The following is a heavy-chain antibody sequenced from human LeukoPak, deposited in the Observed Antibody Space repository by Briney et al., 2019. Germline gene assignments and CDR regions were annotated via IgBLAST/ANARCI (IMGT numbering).Heavy chain of an antibody. CDR2: ISSSSSYI. Sequence: GGSLRLSCAASGFTFSSYSMNWVRQAPGKGLEWVSSISSSSSYIYYADSVKGRFTISRDNAKNTLYLQMNSLRAEDTAIYYCARVLLERPGIDSFDIWGRGTMVTVSS. J-gene: IGHJ3*02. CDR3: ARVLLERPGIDSFDI. D-gene: IGHD1-1*01. CDR1: GFTFSSYS. V-gene: IGHV3-21*01.